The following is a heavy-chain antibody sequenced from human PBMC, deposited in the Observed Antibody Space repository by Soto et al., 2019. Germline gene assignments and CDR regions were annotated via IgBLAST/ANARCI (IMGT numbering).Heavy chain of an antibody. J-gene: IGHJ4*02. CDR3: APPRQFNANYYGSSWYFDY. D-gene: IGHD3-10*01. V-gene: IGHV1-69*13. CDR1: GGTFSSYA. Sequence: SVKVSCKASGGTFSSYAISWVRQAPGQGLEWMGGIIPIFGTANYAQKFQGRVTITADESTSTAYMELSSLRSEDTAAYYCAPPRQFNANYYGSSWYFDYWGQGTLVTVSS. CDR2: IIPIFGTA.